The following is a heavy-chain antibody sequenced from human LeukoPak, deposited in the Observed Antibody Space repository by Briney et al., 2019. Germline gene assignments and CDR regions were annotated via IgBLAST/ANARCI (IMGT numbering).Heavy chain of an antibody. CDR2: ISWNSGSI. J-gene: IGHJ5*02. Sequence: GGSLRLSCAASGFTFDDYAMHWVRQAPGKGLEWVSGISWNSGSIAYADSVKGRFTISRDNAKNSLYLQMNSLRAEDTAVYYCAREVANWFDPWGQGTLVTVSS. CDR1: GFTFDDYA. D-gene: IGHD2-15*01. CDR3: AREVANWFDP. V-gene: IGHV3-9*01.